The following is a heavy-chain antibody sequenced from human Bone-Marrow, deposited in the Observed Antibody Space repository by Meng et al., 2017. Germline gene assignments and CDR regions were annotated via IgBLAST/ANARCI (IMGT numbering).Heavy chain of an antibody. CDR2: INPKSGDT. D-gene: IGHD2-8*01. Sequence: KVSCKPAGYNFPDYYIHWVRRAPGQGLEWMGRINPKSGDTHYAQKFQARVTMTGDTSISTAYMELSGLRSDDTAMYYCARGIVLMVYASNNWFDPWGQGTLVTVSS. CDR1: GYNFPDYY. V-gene: IGHV1-2*06. J-gene: IGHJ5*02. CDR3: ARGIVLMVYASNNWFDP.